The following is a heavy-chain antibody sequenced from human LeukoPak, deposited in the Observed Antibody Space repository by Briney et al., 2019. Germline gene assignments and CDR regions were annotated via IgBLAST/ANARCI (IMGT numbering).Heavy chain of an antibody. V-gene: IGHV4-34*01. CDR2: INHSGST. J-gene: IGHJ6*03. Sequence: SETLSLTCAVYGGSFSGYYWSWIRQPPGKGLEWIGEINHSGSTNYNPSLKSRVTISVDTSKNQFSLKLSSVTAADPAVYYGAGGSRGSIAARGTPYYTDVWGKGTTVTVSS. D-gene: IGHD6-6*01. CDR3: AGGSRGSIAARGTPYYTDV. CDR1: GGSFSGYY.